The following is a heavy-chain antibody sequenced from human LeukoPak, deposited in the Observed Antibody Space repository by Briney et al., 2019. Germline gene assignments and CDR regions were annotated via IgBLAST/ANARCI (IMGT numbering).Heavy chain of an antibody. CDR1: GGSISSGDYY. D-gene: IGHD6-19*01. CDR2: IYYSGST. J-gene: IGHJ4*02. CDR3: ARSIAVADYYFDY. Sequence: SQTLSLTCTVSGGSISSGDYYWSWIRQSPGKGLEWIGYIYYSGSTYYNPSLKSRVTISVDTSKNQFSLKLSSVTAADTAVYYCARSIAVADYYFDYWGQGTLVTVSS. V-gene: IGHV4-30-4*01.